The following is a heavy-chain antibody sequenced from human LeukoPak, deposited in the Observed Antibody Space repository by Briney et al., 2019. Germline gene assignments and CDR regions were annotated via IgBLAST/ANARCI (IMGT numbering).Heavy chain of an antibody. CDR1: GFTFSSYD. V-gene: IGHV3-13*01. Sequence: GGSLRLSCAGSGFTFSSYDMQWVRQATGKDLEWVSAIGTAGDTYYPGSVKGRFTISRENAKNSLYLQMNSLRAGDTAVYYCARAIAAAGHFDYWGQRTLVTVSS. D-gene: IGHD6-13*01. CDR2: IGTAGDT. CDR3: ARAIAAAGHFDY. J-gene: IGHJ4*02.